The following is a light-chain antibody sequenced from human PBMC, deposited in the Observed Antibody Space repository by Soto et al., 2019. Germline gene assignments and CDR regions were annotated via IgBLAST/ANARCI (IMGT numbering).Light chain of an antibody. J-gene: IGLJ1*01. CDR2: DDN. Sequence: QSVLTQPPSLSAAPGQKVTISCSGSSSNIGGNSVSWYQQLPGTAPKLLIYDDNKRPPGIPDRFSGSKSGTSATLGITGFQTGDEADYYCGSWDSSLSAYVYGTGTKVTVL. V-gene: IGLV1-51*01. CDR1: SSNIGGNS. CDR3: GSWDSSLSAYV.